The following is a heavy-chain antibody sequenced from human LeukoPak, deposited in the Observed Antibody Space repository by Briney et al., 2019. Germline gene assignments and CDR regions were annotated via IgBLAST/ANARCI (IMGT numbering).Heavy chain of an antibody. CDR2: INPSGGST. V-gene: IGHV1-46*01. CDR1: GYTFTSYY. J-gene: IGHJ4*02. CDR3: ARVAWEGSYCGGDCYPFDY. Sequence: ASVKVSCKASGYTFTSYYMHWVRQAPGQGLEWMGIINPSGGSTSYAQKFQGRVTMTRDTSTSTVYMELSSLRSEDTAVYYCARVAWEGSYCGGDCYPFDYWGQGTLVTVSP. D-gene: IGHD2-21*02.